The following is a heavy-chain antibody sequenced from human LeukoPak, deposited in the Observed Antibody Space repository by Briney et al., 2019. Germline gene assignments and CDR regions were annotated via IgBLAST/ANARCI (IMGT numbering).Heavy chain of an antibody. CDR2: IWYDGSNK. V-gene: IGHV3-33*01. CDR3: ARDLHYYDSSGYYP. J-gene: IGHJ5*02. CDR1: GFTFSSYG. Sequence: TGGSLRLSCAASGFTFSSYGMHWVRQAPGKGLEWVAVIWYDGSNKYYADSVKGRFTISRDNSKNTLYLQMNSLRAEDTAVYYCARDLHYYDSSGYYPWGQGTLVTVSS. D-gene: IGHD3-22*01.